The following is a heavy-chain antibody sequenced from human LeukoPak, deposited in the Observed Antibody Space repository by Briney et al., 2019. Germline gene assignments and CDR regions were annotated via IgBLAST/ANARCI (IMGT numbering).Heavy chain of an antibody. V-gene: IGHV1-2*02. D-gene: IGHD6-13*01. J-gene: IGHJ4*02. CDR1: GYTFTSYA. Sequence: ASVKVSCKASGYTFTSYAMNWVRQAPGQGLEWMGWINPNSGGTNYAQKFQGRVTMTRDTSISTAYMELSRLRSDDTAVYYCARSRGSSSWIDYWGQGTLVTVSS. CDR3: ARSRGSSSWIDY. CDR2: INPNSGGT.